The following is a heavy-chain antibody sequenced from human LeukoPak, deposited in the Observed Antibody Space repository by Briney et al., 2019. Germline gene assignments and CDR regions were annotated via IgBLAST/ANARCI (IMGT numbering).Heavy chain of an antibody. Sequence: SETLSLTCAVYGGSFSGYYWSWIRQPPGKGLEWIGEISHSGSTNYNPSLKSRVTISVDTSKNQFSLKLSSVTAADTAVYYCASGILTGGDYWGQGTLVTVSS. V-gene: IGHV4-34*01. CDR1: GGSFSGYY. CDR3: ASGILTGGDY. CDR2: ISHSGST. D-gene: IGHD3-9*01. J-gene: IGHJ4*02.